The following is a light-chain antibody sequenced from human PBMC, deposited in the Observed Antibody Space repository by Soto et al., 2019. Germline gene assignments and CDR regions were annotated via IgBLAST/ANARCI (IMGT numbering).Light chain of an antibody. CDR3: QQYGSSSLT. V-gene: IGKV3-20*01. Sequence: EIVLTQSPGTLSLSPGERATLSCRASQSVSSSYLAWYQQKPCQAPRLLIYGASSRPTGIPDRFSGSGSGTNFTLTISRLEPEDFAVYYCQQYGSSSLTFGGGTKVEIK. CDR1: QSVSSSY. J-gene: IGKJ4*01. CDR2: GAS.